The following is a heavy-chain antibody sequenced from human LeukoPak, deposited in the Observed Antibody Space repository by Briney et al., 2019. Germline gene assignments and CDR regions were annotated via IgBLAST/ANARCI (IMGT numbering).Heavy chain of an antibody. Sequence: TSETLSLTCTVSGGSISNYYWSWIRQPPGKGLEWIGYIYYSGSTNYNPSLKSRVTISVDTSKNQFSLKLYSVTAADTAVYYCARRYSGYGNAFDIWGQGTMVTVSS. CDR3: ARRYSGYGNAFDI. V-gene: IGHV4-59*08. D-gene: IGHD5-12*01. CDR2: IYYSGST. CDR1: GGSISNYY. J-gene: IGHJ3*02.